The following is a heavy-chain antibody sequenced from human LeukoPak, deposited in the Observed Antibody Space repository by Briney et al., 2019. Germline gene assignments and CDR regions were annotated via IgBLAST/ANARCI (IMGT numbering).Heavy chain of an antibody. V-gene: IGHV3-53*01. CDR3: ARDAGWLQLDY. Sequence: GGSLRLSCAASGFTVSSNYMSWVRQVPGKGLEWVSVIYSGGSTYYADSVKGRFTISRDNSKNTLYLQMNSLRAEDTAVYYCARDAGWLQLDYWGQGTLVTVSS. J-gene: IGHJ4*02. CDR2: IYSGGST. D-gene: IGHD5-24*01. CDR1: GFTVSSNY.